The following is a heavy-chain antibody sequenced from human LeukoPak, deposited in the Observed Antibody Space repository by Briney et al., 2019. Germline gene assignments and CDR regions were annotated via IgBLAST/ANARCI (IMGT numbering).Heavy chain of an antibody. D-gene: IGHD6-13*01. CDR2: IIPIFGTA. CDR3: ASEAIAAAGDDY. J-gene: IGHJ4*02. Sequence: SVKVSCKASGYTFTSYGISWVRQAPGQGLEWMGGIIPIFGTANYAQKFQGRVTITADKSTSTAYMELSSLRSEDTAVYYCASEAIAAAGDDYWGQGTLVTVSS. CDR1: GYTFTSYG. V-gene: IGHV1-69*06.